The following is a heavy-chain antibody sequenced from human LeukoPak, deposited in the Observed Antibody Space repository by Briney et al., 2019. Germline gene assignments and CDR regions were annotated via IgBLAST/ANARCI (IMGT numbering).Heavy chain of an antibody. CDR2: ISSRSSAI. V-gene: IGHV3-48*02. CDR1: GFTFRNYN. CDR3: ASNHGSGWYVGEY. J-gene: IGHJ4*02. D-gene: IGHD6-19*01. Sequence: PGGSLRLSCAASGFTFRNYNMNWGRQAPGKGLEWVSYISSRSSAIYYADSVKGRFTISRDNAENSLSLQMNSLRDEDTAVYLCASNHGSGWYVGEYWGQGILVTVSS.